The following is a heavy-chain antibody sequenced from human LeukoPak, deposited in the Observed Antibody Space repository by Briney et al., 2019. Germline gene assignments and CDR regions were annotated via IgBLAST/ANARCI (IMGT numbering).Heavy chain of an antibody. CDR1: GGSINSNGYY. J-gene: IGHJ4*02. CDR3: ARSGCTNGVCYEFDC. D-gene: IGHD2-8*01. V-gene: IGHV4-31*03. CDR2: SYYSGNT. Sequence: SGTLSLTCTVSGGSINSNGYYWSWIRQHPGKGLEWIGYSYYSGNTYYNPSLKSRVTISVDTSKNQFSLKLSSVTAADTAVYYCARSGCTNGVCYEFDCWGQGALVTVSS.